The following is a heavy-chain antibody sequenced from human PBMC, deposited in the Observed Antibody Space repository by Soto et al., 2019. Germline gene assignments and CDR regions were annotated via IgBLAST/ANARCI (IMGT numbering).Heavy chain of an antibody. CDR3: ARMRYSSSWEYYFDY. J-gene: IGHJ4*02. D-gene: IGHD6-13*01. Sequence: QVQLVQSGAEVKKPGASVKVSCKASGYTFTSYYMHWVRQAPGQGLEWMGIINPSGGSTSYAQKFQGRDTMTRDTATSTVYMELSSLRSEDTAVYYCARMRYSSSWEYYFDYWGQGTLVTVSS. V-gene: IGHV1-46*01. CDR1: GYTFTSYY. CDR2: INPSGGST.